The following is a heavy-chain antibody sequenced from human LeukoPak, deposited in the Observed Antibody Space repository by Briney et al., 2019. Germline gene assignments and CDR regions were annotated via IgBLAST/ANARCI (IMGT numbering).Heavy chain of an antibody. D-gene: IGHD3-10*01. V-gene: IGHV4-39*07. CDR1: GGSISSSSYY. Sequence: SETLSLTCTVSGGSISSSSYYWGWIRQPPGKGLEWIGSIYYSGSTYYNPSLKSRVTISVDTSKNQFSLKLSSVTAADTAVYYCARVRYYYGSGIVFDYWGQGTLVTVSS. CDR2: IYYSGST. CDR3: ARVRYYYGSGIVFDY. J-gene: IGHJ4*02.